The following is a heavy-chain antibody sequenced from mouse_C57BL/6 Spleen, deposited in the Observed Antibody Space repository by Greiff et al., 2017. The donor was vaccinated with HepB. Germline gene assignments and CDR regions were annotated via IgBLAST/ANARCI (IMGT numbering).Heavy chain of an antibody. Sequence: EVKLVESGGDLVKPGGSLKLSCAASGFTFSSYGMSWVRQTPDKRLEWVATISSGGSYTYYPDSVKGRFTISRDNAKNNLDLQMSSLKSEDTAMDYCAGKGGKGGDGYSYAMDYWGQGTSVTVSS. CDR2: ISSGGSYT. CDR3: AGKGGKGGDGYSYAMDY. J-gene: IGHJ4*01. V-gene: IGHV5-6*01. CDR1: GFTFSSYG. D-gene: IGHD2-3*01.